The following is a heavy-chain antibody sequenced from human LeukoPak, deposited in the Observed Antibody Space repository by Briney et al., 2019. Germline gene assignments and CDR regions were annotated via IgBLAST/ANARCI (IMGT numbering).Heavy chain of an antibody. J-gene: IGHJ4*02. CDR2: ISYNGSSK. Sequence: PGGPLRLSCAASGFTFSNYAMHWVRQAPGKGLEWVAVISYNGSSKYYADSVKGRFTISRDNSKNTVYLQMNSLRAEDSAVYYCASGYCTNDVCYTGGFVYWGQGTLVTVSS. D-gene: IGHD2-8*01. CDR1: GFTFSNYA. V-gene: IGHV3-30-3*01. CDR3: ASGYCTNDVCYTGGFVY.